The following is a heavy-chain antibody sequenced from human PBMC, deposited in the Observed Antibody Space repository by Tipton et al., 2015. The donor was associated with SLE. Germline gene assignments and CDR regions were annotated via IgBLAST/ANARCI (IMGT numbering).Heavy chain of an antibody. V-gene: IGHV3-48*01. Sequence: VQLVQSGGGLVQPGGSLRLSCAASGFTFSSYSMNWVRQAPGKGLEWVSYISSSSSTIYYADSVKGRFTISRDNAKNSLYLQMNSLRAEDTAVYYCARALSSWASDYWGQGTLVTVSS. D-gene: IGHD6-13*01. CDR3: ARALSSWASDY. CDR1: GFTFSSYS. CDR2: ISSSSSTI. J-gene: IGHJ4*02.